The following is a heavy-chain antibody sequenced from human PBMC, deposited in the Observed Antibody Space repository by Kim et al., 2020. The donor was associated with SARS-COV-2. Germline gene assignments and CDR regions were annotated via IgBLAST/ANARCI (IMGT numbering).Heavy chain of an antibody. CDR2: IYYSGSS. V-gene: IGHV4-31*01. Sequence: SETLSLTCTVSGGSISSGGYYWSWIPQHPGKGLEWILYIYYSGSSSYNPSLKSPVTISVDTSKNQFSLKLSFVTAADTAVYYCARARYCGGVCYRYYYY. CDR3: ARARYCGGVCYRYYYY. CDR1: GGSISSGGYY. J-gene: IGHJ6*01. D-gene: IGHD2-21*02.